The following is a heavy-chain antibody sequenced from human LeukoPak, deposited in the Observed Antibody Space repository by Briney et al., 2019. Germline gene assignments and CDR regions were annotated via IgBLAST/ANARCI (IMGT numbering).Heavy chain of an antibody. D-gene: IGHD3-10*01. CDR2: FYYSGRT. V-gene: IGHV4-39*07. Sequence: SSETLSLTCTVSGGAISSGSYYWDWIRQPPGKGLEWIGSFYYSGRTYYNPSLKSRVTISVDTSKNQFSLRLSSVTAADTAVYYCAREGWGMVRGVDYHYYYMDVWGKGTTVTVSS. CDR3: AREGWGMVRGVDYHYYYMDV. CDR1: GGAISSGSYY. J-gene: IGHJ6*03.